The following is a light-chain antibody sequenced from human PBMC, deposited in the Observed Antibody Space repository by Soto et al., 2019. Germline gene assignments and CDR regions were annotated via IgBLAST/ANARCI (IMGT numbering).Light chain of an antibody. CDR1: QSISTW. J-gene: IGKJ1*01. V-gene: IGKV1-5*03. CDR3: QQYNSYRT. CDR2: RAS. Sequence: DIQRTQSPSTLSASVGDRVIMTCRASQSISTWLAWYQQTPGRAPKLLIYRASSLETGVPSRFSGSGSGTEFTLTISSLQPDDFATYYCQQYNSYRTCGQGTKVDIK.